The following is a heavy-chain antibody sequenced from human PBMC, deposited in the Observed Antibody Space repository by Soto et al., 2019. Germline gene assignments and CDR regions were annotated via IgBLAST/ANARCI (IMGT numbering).Heavy chain of an antibody. D-gene: IGHD1-26*01. CDR1: GFTFSSYS. CDR3: ARDVTGSYSYYYYYYAMDV. V-gene: IGHV3-48*02. J-gene: IGHJ6*02. CDR2: ISTSSSAI. Sequence: VQLVESGGGLVQPGGSLRLSCAASGFTFSSYSMNWVRQAPGKGLEWVSYISTSSSAIYYADSVKGRFTISRDNAKNSLYLQMNSLRDEDTAVYYCARDVTGSYSYYYYYYAMDVWGQGTTVTVSS.